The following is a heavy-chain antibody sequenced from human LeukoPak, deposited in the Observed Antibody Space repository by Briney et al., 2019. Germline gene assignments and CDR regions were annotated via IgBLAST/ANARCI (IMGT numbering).Heavy chain of an antibody. CDR3: ARKSASRNSPLDY. D-gene: IGHD1-14*01. CDR1: GFTFSSYG. Sequence: GGTLRLSCAASGFTFSSYGMSWVRQAPGQGLEWVSAISGSGGSTYYADSVKGRFTISRDKSKNTLYLQMNSLRAEDTALYYCARKSASRNSPLDYWNQGTLVTVSS. V-gene: IGHV3-23*01. J-gene: IGHJ4*02. CDR2: ISGSGGST.